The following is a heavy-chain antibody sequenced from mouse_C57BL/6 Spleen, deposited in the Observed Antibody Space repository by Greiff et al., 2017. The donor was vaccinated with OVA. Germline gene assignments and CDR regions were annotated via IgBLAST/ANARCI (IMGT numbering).Heavy chain of an antibody. CDR2: ISSGGSYT. D-gene: IGHD2-4*01. CDR3: ARWRGRDDYDGYYYAMDY. Sequence: EVKVVESGGDLVKPGGSLKLSCAASGFTFSSYGMSWVRQTPDKRLEWVATISSGGSYTYYPDSVKGRFTISRDNAKNTLYLQMSSLKSEDTAMYYCARWRGRDDYDGYYYAMDYWGQGTSVTVSS. J-gene: IGHJ4*01. CDR1: GFTFSSYG. V-gene: IGHV5-6*01.